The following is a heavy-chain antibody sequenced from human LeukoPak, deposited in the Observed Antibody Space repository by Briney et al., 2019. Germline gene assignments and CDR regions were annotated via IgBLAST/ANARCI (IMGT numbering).Heavy chain of an antibody. CDR3: AGSRGYSGYVPLSAFDI. Sequence: SETLSLTCAVYGGSFSGYYWSWIRQPPGKGLEWIGEINHSGSTNYNPSLKSRVTISVDTSKNQFSLKLSSVTAADTAVYYCAGSRGYSGYVPLSAFDIWGQGTMVTVSS. CDR2: INHSGST. J-gene: IGHJ3*02. CDR1: GGSFSGYY. V-gene: IGHV4-34*01. D-gene: IGHD5-12*01.